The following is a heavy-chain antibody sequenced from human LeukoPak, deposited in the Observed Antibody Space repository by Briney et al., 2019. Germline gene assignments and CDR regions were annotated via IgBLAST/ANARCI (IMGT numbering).Heavy chain of an antibody. CDR2: ISSNGGST. J-gene: IGHJ3*02. V-gene: IGHV3-64D*06. CDR3: VKAYHRGGGSYDAFDI. D-gene: IGHD1-26*01. Sequence: PGGSLRLSCSASGFTFSSYAMHWVRQAPGKGLEYVSAISSNGGSTYYADSVKGRFTISRDNSKNTLYLQMSSLRAEDTAVYYCVKAYHRGGGSYDAFDIWGQGTMVTVSS. CDR1: GFTFSSYA.